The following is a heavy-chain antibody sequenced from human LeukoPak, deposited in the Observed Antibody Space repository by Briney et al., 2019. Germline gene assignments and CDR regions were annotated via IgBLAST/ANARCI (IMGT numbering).Heavy chain of an antibody. D-gene: IGHD2-15*01. J-gene: IGHJ4*02. CDR1: GGSISNYY. Sequence: SETLSLTCTVSGGSISNYYWNWLRRPPGKGLEWIGSIYYSGSTNYNPSLKSRVTMSVDTSKNQFSLKLSSVTAADTAVYYCARAGYCSGGSCSFFNDGWGQGTLVTVSS. CDR3: ARAGYCSGGSCSFFNDG. V-gene: IGHV4-59*12. CDR2: IYYSGST.